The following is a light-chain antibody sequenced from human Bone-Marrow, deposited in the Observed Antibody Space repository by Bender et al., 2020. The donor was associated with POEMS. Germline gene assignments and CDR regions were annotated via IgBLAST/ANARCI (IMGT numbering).Light chain of an antibody. CDR3: SSFTPSSGFL. Sequence: QSALTQPASVSGSPGQSITISCTGTSSDVGGFNYVSWFQHHPGKAPKLMIYDVGNRPSGVPDRFSGSKSGNTASLTVSGLRAEDEADYYCSSFTPSSGFLFGGGTRLTVL. J-gene: IGLJ2*01. CDR1: SSDVGGFNY. V-gene: IGLV2-14*03. CDR2: DVG.